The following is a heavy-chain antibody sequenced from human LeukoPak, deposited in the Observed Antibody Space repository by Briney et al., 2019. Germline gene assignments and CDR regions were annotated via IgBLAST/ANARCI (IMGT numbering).Heavy chain of an antibody. CDR3: ANRRGTAMLFDY. J-gene: IGHJ4*02. V-gene: IGHV3-23*01. Sequence: PGGSLRLSCTTSGFTFSPYSMSWVRQSPGKRLEWVSAINDDTPYYADSVKGRFTISRDNSKNTLYLQMNSLRVEDTAVYYCANRRGTAMLFDYWGQGTLVTVPS. CDR1: GFTFSPYS. CDR2: INDDTP. D-gene: IGHD5-18*01.